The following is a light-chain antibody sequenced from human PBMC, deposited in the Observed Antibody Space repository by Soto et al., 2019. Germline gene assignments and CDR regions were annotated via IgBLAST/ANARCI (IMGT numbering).Light chain of an antibody. J-gene: IGKJ3*01. CDR2: AAS. Sequence: ETVMTQSPATLSVSPGDRATLSCRASQSVSSNLAWYQQKPGQAPRLLIYAASTRATGIPARFRGSGSGTEFTLTISSLQSEDFAVYSCQQYNSYSPFTFGPGTKVDIK. CDR3: QQYNSYSPFT. CDR1: QSVSSN. V-gene: IGKV3-15*01.